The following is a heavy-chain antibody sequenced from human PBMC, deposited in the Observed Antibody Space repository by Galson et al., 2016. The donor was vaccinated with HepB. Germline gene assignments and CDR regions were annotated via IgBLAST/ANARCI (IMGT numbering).Heavy chain of an antibody. D-gene: IGHD6-19*01. Sequence: SVKVSCKGSGYGFSSYGLSWVRQAPGQGLEWMGWISIHTGNTNYAQKFQGRITMTADTSTNTAYMELRSLTSDDTAVYYCARDQGLSFIGVAGSAREYFHGMDVWGQGTTVTVSS. CDR1: GYGFSSYG. J-gene: IGHJ6*02. V-gene: IGHV1-18*01. CDR2: ISIHTGNT. CDR3: ARDQGLSFIGVAGSAREYFHGMDV.